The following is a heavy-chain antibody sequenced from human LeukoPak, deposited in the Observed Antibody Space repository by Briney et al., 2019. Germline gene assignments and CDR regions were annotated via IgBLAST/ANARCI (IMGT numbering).Heavy chain of an antibody. CDR3: AIDLVTMIVGAISDY. D-gene: IGHD3-22*01. CDR1: RCTLTSHA. J-gene: IGHJ4*02. CDR2: ISGSGGST. Sequence: GGSLRLSCAASRCTLTSHARSSVRQAPGKGLEWVSAISGSGGSTYYADSVKGRFTISRDNSKNTLYLQMNSLRAEDTAVYYCAIDLVTMIVGAISDYWGQGTLVTVSS. V-gene: IGHV3-23*01.